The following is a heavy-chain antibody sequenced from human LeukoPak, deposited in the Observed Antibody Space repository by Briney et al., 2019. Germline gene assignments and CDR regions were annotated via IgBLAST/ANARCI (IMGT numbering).Heavy chain of an antibody. D-gene: IGHD1-26*01. J-gene: IGHJ6*03. CDR2: ISGSGGST. Sequence: QAGGSLRLSCAASGFTFRSYAMSWVRQAPGKGLEWVSGISGSGGSTYYADSVKGRFTISRDNSKNTLYLQMNSLRVEDTAVYYCPKVPWENRGPTYYYSMEVWGKGPTVTVPS. CDR1: GFTFRSYA. CDR3: PKVPWENRGPTYYYSMEV. V-gene: IGHV3-23*01.